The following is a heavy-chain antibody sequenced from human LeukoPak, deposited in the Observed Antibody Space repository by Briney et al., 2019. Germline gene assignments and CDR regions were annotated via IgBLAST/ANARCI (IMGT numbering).Heavy chain of an antibody. CDR1: GYDFTNYW. D-gene: IGHD5-24*01. Sequence: GESLKISCKGSGYDFTNYWIAWVRQMPGKGLEWMGIIYPGDSNTRYSPSFQGQVTISADKSISTAYLQWSSLKGSDTAMYYCARLGEMDTIVGNAFDIWGQGTMVTVSS. CDR2: IYPGDSNT. V-gene: IGHV5-51*01. J-gene: IGHJ3*02. CDR3: ARLGEMDTIVGNAFDI.